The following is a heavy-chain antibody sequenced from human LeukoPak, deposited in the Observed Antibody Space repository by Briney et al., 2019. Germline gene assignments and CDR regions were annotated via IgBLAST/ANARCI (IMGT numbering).Heavy chain of an antibody. J-gene: IGHJ4*02. D-gene: IGHD3-16*01. CDR1: GFTFDDYA. CDR3: AKARGSYFVW. CDR2: ISWDGGST. Sequence: GGSLRLSCAASGFTFDDYAMHWVRQAPGKGLEWVSLISWDGGSTYYADSVKGRFTISRDNSKNSLYLQMNSLRAEDTAVYYCAKARGSYFVWWGQGTLVTVSS. V-gene: IGHV3-43D*03.